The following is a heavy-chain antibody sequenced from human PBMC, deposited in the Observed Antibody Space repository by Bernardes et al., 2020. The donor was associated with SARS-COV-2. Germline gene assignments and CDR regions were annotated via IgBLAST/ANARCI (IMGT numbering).Heavy chain of an antibody. Sequence: GGTLRLCCASSGFRFRSYGMHWVRRAPGKGLEWVAVISYDGSNKYYADSVKGRFTISRDNSKNTLYLQMNSLRAEDTAVYYCARTYSGSYSSYFDYWGQGTLVTVSS. V-gene: IGHV3-30*03. J-gene: IGHJ4*02. CDR1: GFRFRSYG. CDR2: ISYDGSNK. CDR3: ARTYSGSYSSYFDY. D-gene: IGHD1-26*01.